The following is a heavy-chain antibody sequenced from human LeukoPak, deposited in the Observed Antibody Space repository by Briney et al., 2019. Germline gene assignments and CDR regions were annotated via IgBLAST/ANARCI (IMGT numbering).Heavy chain of an antibody. CDR2: IIPIFGTA. CDR3: AAYYYDSSGYSEFDY. D-gene: IGHD3-22*01. CDR1: GYTFTNYG. J-gene: IGHJ4*02. Sequence: RASVTVSCKASGYTFTNYGVNWVRQAPGQGLEWMGGIIPIFGTANYAQKFQGRVTITADKSTSTAYMELSSLRSEDTAVYYCAAYYYDSSGYSEFDYWGQGTLVTVSS. V-gene: IGHV1-69*06.